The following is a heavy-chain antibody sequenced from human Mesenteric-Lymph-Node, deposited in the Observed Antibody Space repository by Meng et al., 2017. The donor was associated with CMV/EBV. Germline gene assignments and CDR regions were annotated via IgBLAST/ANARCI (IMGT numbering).Heavy chain of an antibody. CDR1: TISSYA. Sequence: TISSYASSWVRQAPGQGLEWMGGVIPVFGTANYAQKFQGRVTITTDESTSTAYMELSSLRSEDTAVYYCASGYCSSTSCYTLNWFDPWGQGTLVTVSS. D-gene: IGHD2-2*02. J-gene: IGHJ5*02. CDR3: ASGYCSSTSCYTLNWFDP. CDR2: VIPVFGTA. V-gene: IGHV1-69*05.